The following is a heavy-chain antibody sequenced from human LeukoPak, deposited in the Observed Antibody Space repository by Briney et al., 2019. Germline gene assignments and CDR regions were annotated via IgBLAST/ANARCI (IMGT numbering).Heavy chain of an antibody. CDR1: GFTVSSNY. Sequence: GGSLSLSCAASGFTVSSNYMSWVRQAPGKGLEWVSFIYSGGSTYYADYVKGRFTISRDNSKNTLYLQMKSLRADDTAVYYCAKSPTGTPDYWGQGTLVTVSS. J-gene: IGHJ4*02. D-gene: IGHD1-7*01. V-gene: IGHV3-53*01. CDR3: AKSPTGTPDY. CDR2: IYSGGST.